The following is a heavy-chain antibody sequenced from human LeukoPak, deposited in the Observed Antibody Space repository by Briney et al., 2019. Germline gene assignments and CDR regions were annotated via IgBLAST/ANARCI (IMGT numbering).Heavy chain of an antibody. CDR2: IYHSGST. J-gene: IGHJ4*02. CDR3: ARETHDFDY. Sequence: SETLSLTCTVSGGSISSSSYYWGWIRQPPGKGLEWIGSIYHSGSTYYNPSLKSRVTISVDRSKNQFSLKLSSVTAADTAVYYCARETHDFDYWGQGTLVTVSS. CDR1: GGSISSSSYY. V-gene: IGHV4-39*07.